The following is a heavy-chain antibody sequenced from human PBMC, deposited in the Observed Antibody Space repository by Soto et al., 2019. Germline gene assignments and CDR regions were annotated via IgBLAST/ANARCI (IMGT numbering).Heavy chain of an antibody. V-gene: IGHV1-46*01. Sequence: QVQLVQSGAEVKKPGASVKVSCKASGYTFTSYYMHWVRQAPGQGLEWMGIINPSGGSTSYAQKFQGRVTMTRDTSTSKVYMELSSLRSEDTSVYYCASTCGSRSWHIDYWGQGTLFTVSS. J-gene: IGHJ4*02. CDR2: INPSGGST. D-gene: IGHD6-13*01. CDR1: GYTFTSYY. CDR3: ASTCGSRSWHIDY.